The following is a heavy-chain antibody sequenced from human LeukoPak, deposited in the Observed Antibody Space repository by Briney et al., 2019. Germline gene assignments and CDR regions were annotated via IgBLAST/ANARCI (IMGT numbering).Heavy chain of an antibody. CDR2: IKQDGSEK. D-gene: IGHD6-19*01. CDR1: GFTFISYW. Sequence: PGGSLRLSCAASGFTFISYWMSWVRQAPGKGLECVANIKQDGSEKYYVDSVKGRFTISRDNAKNSLYLQMNSLRAEDTAVYYCARQSLAVAGKLSAFDIWGQGPMVTVSS. J-gene: IGHJ3*02. CDR3: ARQSLAVAGKLSAFDI. V-gene: IGHV3-7*01.